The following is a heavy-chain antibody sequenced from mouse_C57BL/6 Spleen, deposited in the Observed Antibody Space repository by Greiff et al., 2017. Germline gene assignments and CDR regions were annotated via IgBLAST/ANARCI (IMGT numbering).Heavy chain of an antibody. D-gene: IGHD2-14*01. J-gene: IGHJ2*01. CDR1: GYAFSSSW. CDR3: ARGGYPWYFDY. V-gene: IGHV1-82*01. CDR2: IYPGDGDT. Sequence: QVQLQQSGPELVKPGASVKISCKASGYAFSSSWMNWVKQRPGKGLEWIGRIYPGDGDTNYNGKFKGKATLTADKSSSTAYMQLSSLTSEDSAVYFCARGGYPWYFDYWGQGTTLTVSS.